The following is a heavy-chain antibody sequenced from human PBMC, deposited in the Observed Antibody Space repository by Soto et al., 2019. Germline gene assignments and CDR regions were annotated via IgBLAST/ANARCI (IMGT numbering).Heavy chain of an antibody. J-gene: IGHJ6*02. CDR2: IIPIFGTA. Sequence: VASVKVSCKASGGTFSSYAISWVRQAPGQGLEWMGGIIPIFGTANYAQKFQGRVTITADESTSTAYMELSSLRSEDTAVYYCARENNYYDSSGYYGSYYYGMDVWGQGTTVTVSS. D-gene: IGHD3-22*01. CDR1: GGTFSSYA. CDR3: ARENNYYDSSGYYGSYYYGMDV. V-gene: IGHV1-69*13.